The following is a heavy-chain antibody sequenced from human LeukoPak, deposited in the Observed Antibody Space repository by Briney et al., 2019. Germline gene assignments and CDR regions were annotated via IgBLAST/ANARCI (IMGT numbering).Heavy chain of an antibody. V-gene: IGHV3-21*04. CDR2: ISTSSDYI. CDR1: GSTFSRHT. Sequence: TGGSLRLSCAASGSTFSRHTMNWVRQAPGKGLEWVSSISTSSDYIYYADSVKGRFTISRDNSKNTLYLQMNSLRAEDTAVYYCAKKSSSWYGAFDYWGQGTLVTVSS. J-gene: IGHJ4*02. CDR3: AKKSSSWYGAFDY. D-gene: IGHD6-13*01.